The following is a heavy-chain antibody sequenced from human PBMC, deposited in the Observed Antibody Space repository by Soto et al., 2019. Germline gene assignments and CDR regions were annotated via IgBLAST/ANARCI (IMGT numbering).Heavy chain of an antibody. CDR3: AREVQVHTPAFVY. CDR2: ISPMFGAA. D-gene: IGHD3-10*01. CDR1: GGTFNTYA. V-gene: IGHV1-69*06. J-gene: IGHJ4*02. Sequence: QVQLVQSGAEMKKPGSSVKVSCQSSGGTFNTYAMNWVRQAPGQGPEWMGDISPMFGAANYAPKFQGRVTITAEKSTGTSYMQLSSLTSEDTALYFCAREVQVHTPAFVYWGQGTLVTVSS.